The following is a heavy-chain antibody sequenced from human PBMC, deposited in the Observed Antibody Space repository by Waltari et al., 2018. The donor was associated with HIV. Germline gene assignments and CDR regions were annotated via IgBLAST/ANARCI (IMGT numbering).Heavy chain of an antibody. CDR2: MNPHTGAT. CDR3: ARVRRPSGSYYLSY. D-gene: IGHD1-26*01. V-gene: IGHV1-8*01. CDR1: GYTFTSYN. Sequence: QVQLVQSGAEVKKPGASVKASCKASGYTFTSYNIYWVRQAPGQGLEWMGWMNPHTGATAYAQKFQGIVTMTRNTSMSTAYMELSSLRSEDTAVYYCARVRRPSGSYYLSYWGQGTLVTVSS. J-gene: IGHJ4*02.